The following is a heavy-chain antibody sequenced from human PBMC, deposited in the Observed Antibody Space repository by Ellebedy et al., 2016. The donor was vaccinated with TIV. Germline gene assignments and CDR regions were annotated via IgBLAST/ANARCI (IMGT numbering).Heavy chain of an antibody. V-gene: IGHV1-46*04. CDR2: INPSGGST. D-gene: IGHD6-19*01. J-gene: IGHJ4*02. CDR3: ARARSSGWLHTPDY. Sequence: AASVKVSCMASGYTFTSYYMHWVRLAPGQGLEWMGIINPSGGSTTYAQKLQGRVTMTRDTSTSTVYMELSSLRSEDTAVYYCARARSSGWLHTPDYWGQGTLVTVSS. CDR1: GYTFTSYY.